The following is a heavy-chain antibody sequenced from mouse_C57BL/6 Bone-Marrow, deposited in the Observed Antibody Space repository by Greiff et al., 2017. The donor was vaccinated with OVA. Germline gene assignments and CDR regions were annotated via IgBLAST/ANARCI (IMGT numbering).Heavy chain of an antibody. J-gene: IGHJ4*01. Sequence: VKLQESGPELVKPGASVKISCKASGYAFSSSWMNWVKQRPGKGLEWIGRIYPGDGDTNYNGKFKGKATLTADKSSSTAYMQLSSLTSEDSAVYFCARGLYAMDYWGQGTSVTVSS. CDR2: IYPGDGDT. CDR1: GYAFSSSW. V-gene: IGHV1-82*01. CDR3: ARGLYAMDY.